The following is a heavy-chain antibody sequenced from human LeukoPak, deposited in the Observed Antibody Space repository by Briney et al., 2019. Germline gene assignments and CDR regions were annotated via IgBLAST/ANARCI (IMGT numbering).Heavy chain of an antibody. CDR1: GFTLSSYG. V-gene: IGHV3-30*02. Sequence: SGGPLRLSRTASGFTLSSYGMHWLRQATGKALEWVTFILQDGRATYYAGSVKGRFTSSGDNSKSTVYLEVNSLRPEDTAVYYCARLMVGQAGVGATHLDYWGQGTLLSVSS. D-gene: IGHD1-26*01. CDR3: ARLMVGQAGVGATHLDY. J-gene: IGHJ4*02. CDR2: ILQDGRAT.